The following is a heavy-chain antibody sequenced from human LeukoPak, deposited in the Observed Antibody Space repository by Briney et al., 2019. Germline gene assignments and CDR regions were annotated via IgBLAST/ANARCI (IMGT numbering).Heavy chain of an antibody. Sequence: GGSLRLSCAASGFTFSSYGMHWVRQAPGKGLEWVAFIRYDGSNKYYADSVKGRFTISRDNSKNTLYLQMNSLRAEDTAVYYCAKAKMITFGGVIVPDAFDIWGQGTMVTVSS. CDR2: IRYDGSNK. J-gene: IGHJ3*02. V-gene: IGHV3-30*02. D-gene: IGHD3-16*02. CDR1: GFTFSSYG. CDR3: AKAKMITFGGVIVPDAFDI.